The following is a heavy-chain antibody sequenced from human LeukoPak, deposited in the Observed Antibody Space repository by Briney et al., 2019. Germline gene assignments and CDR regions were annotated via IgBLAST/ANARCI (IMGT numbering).Heavy chain of an antibody. Sequence: ASVKISCKVSGYTFTDYYMHWVQQAPGKGLEWMGLVDPEDGETIYAEKFQGRVTITADTSTDTAYMELSSLRSEDTAVYYCATLTIVVVPAAIIDYWGQGTLLTVSS. CDR2: VDPEDGET. J-gene: IGHJ4*02. V-gene: IGHV1-69-2*01. CDR3: ATLTIVVVPAAIIDY. CDR1: GYTFTDYY. D-gene: IGHD2-2*01.